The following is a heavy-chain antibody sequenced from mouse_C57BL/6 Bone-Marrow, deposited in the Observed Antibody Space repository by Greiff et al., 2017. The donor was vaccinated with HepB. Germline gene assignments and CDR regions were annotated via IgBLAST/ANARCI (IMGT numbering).Heavy chain of an antibody. CDR3: ARNYYGSSYFAMDY. D-gene: IGHD1-1*01. J-gene: IGHJ4*01. Sequence: EVQLQQSGPELVKPGASVKMSCKASGYTFTDYNMHWVKQSHGKSLEWIGYINPNNGGTSYNQKFKGKATFTVNKSSSTAYMELRSLTSEDSAVYYCARNYYGSSYFAMDYWGQGTSVTVSS. CDR1: GYTFTDYN. V-gene: IGHV1-22*01. CDR2: INPNNGGT.